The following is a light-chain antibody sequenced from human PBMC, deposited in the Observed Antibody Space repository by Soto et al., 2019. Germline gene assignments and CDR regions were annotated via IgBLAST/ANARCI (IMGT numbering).Light chain of an antibody. CDR3: QQYYSTPRT. J-gene: IGKJ1*01. CDR1: QSVLYSSNNKNH. CDR2: WAS. Sequence: DIVMTQSPDSLSVALGERATINCKSSQSVLYSSNNKNHLAWFQQRPGQPPKLLFSWASTRESGVPDRFSASGSGTDFTLSIGSLQAEDVAVYYCQQYYSTPRTFGQGTKVDIK. V-gene: IGKV4-1*01.